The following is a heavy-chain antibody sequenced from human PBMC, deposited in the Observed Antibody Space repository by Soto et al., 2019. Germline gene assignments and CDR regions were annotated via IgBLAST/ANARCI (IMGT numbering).Heavy chain of an antibody. D-gene: IGHD1-1*01. CDR1: GDSMYRNH. Sequence: SETLSLTCTVSGDSMYRNHLSWIRQAPGKGLEYIGYIYYNGNTNYNPSLKSRVTISVDTSNNQFSLKLNSVTAADTAVYYCARLNSNGNYRLDYWGRGTLVTVSS. V-gene: IGHV4-59*08. CDR2: IYYNGNT. CDR3: ARLNSNGNYRLDY. J-gene: IGHJ4*02.